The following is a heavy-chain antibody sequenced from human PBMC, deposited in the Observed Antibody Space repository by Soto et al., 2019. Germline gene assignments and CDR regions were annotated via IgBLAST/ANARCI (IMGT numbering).Heavy chain of an antibody. CDR2: IRSKAYGGTT. D-gene: IGHD3-10*01. CDR3: TRDRRIFDY. Sequence: GGSLRLSCTASGFTFGDYAMSWVRQAPGKGLEWVGFIRSKAYGGTTEYAASVKGRFTISRDDSKSIAYLQMNSLKTEDTAVYYCTRDRRIFDYWGQGTLVTVSS. V-gene: IGHV3-49*04. J-gene: IGHJ4*02. CDR1: GFTFGDYA.